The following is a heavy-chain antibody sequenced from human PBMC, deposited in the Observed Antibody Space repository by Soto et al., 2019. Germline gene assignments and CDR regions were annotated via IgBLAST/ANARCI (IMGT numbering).Heavy chain of an antibody. CDR3: ATRGYIGDTAMVYFDY. J-gene: IGHJ4*02. Sequence: ASVKVSCKVSGYTLTELSMHWVRQAPGKGLEWMGGFDPEDGETIYAQKFQGRVTMTEDTSTDTAYMELSSLRSEDTAVYYCATRGYIGDTAMVYFDYWGQGTLVTVSS. V-gene: IGHV1-24*01. CDR2: FDPEDGET. CDR1: GYTLTELS. D-gene: IGHD5-18*01.